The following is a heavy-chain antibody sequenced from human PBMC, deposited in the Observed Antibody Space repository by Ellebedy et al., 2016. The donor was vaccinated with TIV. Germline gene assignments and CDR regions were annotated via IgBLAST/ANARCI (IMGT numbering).Heavy chain of an antibody. CDR1: GFSLSTGGVV. D-gene: IGHD3-16*01. Sequence: SGPTLVKPTQTLTLTCTFSGFSLSTGGVVVGWVRQPPGEALEWLAPIYGSDYKYYSTSLKSRLTITKDTSKSQVVLTMTNMDPLDTATYYCAHLTAASSYTYDFWGQGTLVTVSS. CDR2: IYGSDYK. CDR3: AHLTAASSYTYDF. V-gene: IGHV2-5*01. J-gene: IGHJ4*02.